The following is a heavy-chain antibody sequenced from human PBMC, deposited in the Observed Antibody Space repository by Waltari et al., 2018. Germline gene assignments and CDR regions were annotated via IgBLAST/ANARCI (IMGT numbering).Heavy chain of an antibody. D-gene: IGHD5-12*01. CDR3: AKGWLRFSYFDF. Sequence: EVQLLESGGGLVQPGGSLSVSWAASGFPFSTYVMTWVRQAPGKGREWVAIISGSGLITHYADSVKGRFTVSRDNSKDTLLLEMTNLRADDTARYYCAKGWLRFSYFDFWGLGTLVTVSS. J-gene: IGHJ4*02. V-gene: IGHV3-23*01. CDR1: GFPFSTYV. CDR2: ISGSGLIT.